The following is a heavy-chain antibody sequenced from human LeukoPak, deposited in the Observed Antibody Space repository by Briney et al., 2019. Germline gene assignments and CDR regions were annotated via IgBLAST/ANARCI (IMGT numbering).Heavy chain of an antibody. Sequence: GGSLRLSCAASGFTFSSYAMHWVRQAPGKGLEWVAVISYDGSNKYHADSVKGRFTISRDNSKNTLYLQMNSLRAEDTAVYYCARARGGYSYGYHFDYWGQGTLVTVSS. CDR1: GFTFSSYA. V-gene: IGHV3-30*04. CDR3: ARARGGYSYGYHFDY. D-gene: IGHD5-18*01. CDR2: ISYDGSNK. J-gene: IGHJ4*02.